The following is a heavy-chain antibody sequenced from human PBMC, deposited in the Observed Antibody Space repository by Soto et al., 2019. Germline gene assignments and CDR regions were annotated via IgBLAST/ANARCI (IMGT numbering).Heavy chain of an antibody. CDR3: ARNSPVQWMADNWFDP. J-gene: IGHJ5*02. V-gene: IGHV4-39*01. CDR2: IYSSCTT. D-gene: IGHD6-19*01. Sequence: PPGKGLEWIGSIYSSCTTYHNPYLKSRVTISVDASDNQFSLKLSSVTDADTAVYYCARNSPVQWMADNWFDPWGQGTLVTVSS.